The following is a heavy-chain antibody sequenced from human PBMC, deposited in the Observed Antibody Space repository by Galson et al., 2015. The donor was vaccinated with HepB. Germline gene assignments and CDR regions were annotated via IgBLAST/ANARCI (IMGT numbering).Heavy chain of an antibody. CDR1: GDTFTGYS. Sequence: SVQVSCKASGDTFTGYSMHWVRPAAGLGLEWLGWIHPNRGGTNYAQKFQGRVTMTRDPSSSTAYMELSRLRSDDTGVYYCARTHYYDSYGMDVWGQGTTVTVSS. V-gene: IGHV1-2*02. D-gene: IGHD3-22*01. CDR2: IHPNRGGT. CDR3: ARTHYYDSYGMDV. J-gene: IGHJ6*02.